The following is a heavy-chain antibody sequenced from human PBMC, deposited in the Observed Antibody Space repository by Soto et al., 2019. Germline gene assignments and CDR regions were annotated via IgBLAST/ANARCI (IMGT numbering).Heavy chain of an antibody. Sequence: SETLSLTCTVSGGSISSYHWSWIRQPPGKRLERIGYIYYSVSTNYNPSLKSRVTISVDTSKNQFFLKLSSVTAADTAVYYCAREHYDILTGYSRYYYYMDVWGKGTTVTVSS. J-gene: IGHJ6*03. D-gene: IGHD3-9*01. CDR2: IYYSVST. CDR1: GGSISSYH. CDR3: AREHYDILTGYSRYYYYMDV. V-gene: IGHV4-59*01.